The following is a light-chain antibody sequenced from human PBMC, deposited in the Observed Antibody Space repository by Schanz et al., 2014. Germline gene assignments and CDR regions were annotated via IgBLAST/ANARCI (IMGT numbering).Light chain of an antibody. CDR2: EDT. CDR3: CSYAGSYTLV. Sequence: QSALTQPPSASGSPGQSVTISCTGTSSDVGGYNYVSWYQQHPGKAPKLMIYEDTKRPSGVPDRFSGSKSGNTASLTVSGLQAEDEADYYCCSYAGSYTLVFGGGTKLTVL. V-gene: IGLV2-8*01. J-gene: IGLJ2*01. CDR1: SSDVGGYNY.